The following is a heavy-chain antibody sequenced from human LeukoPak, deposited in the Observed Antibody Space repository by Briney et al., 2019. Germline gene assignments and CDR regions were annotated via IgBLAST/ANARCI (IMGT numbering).Heavy chain of an antibody. V-gene: IGHV4-34*01. Sequence: PSETLSLTCALSGGSITDYYYNWVRQPPGKGLEWIGEINHSGSTTYNPSLKSRVIIAVDTSKNQFSLKLTSVTAADTAVYYCARGLGDYVWGSYRSSGAFDIWGQGTMVTVSS. D-gene: IGHD3-16*02. CDR1: GGSITDYY. CDR2: INHSGST. CDR3: ARGLGDYVWGSYRSSGAFDI. J-gene: IGHJ3*02.